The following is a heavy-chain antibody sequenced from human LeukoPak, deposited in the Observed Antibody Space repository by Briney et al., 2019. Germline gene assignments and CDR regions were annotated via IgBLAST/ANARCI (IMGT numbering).Heavy chain of an antibody. CDR1: GDRFTSYW. J-gene: IGHJ5*02. V-gene: IGHV5-51*01. CDR3: ARRPLHSQNWLAP. Sequence: GESLKISWKGYGDRFTSYWVAWVRQMPGKGLELMGIIFPGDSDTRYSPSIQGQVTISVDRSISTAYLQWSSLKASDTAIYYCARRPLHSQNWLAPWGQGTLVTVSS. CDR2: IFPGDSDT.